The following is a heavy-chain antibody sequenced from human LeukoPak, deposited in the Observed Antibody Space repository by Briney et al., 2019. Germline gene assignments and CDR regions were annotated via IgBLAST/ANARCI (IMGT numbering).Heavy chain of an antibody. J-gene: IGHJ4*02. D-gene: IGHD3-10*01. CDR2: IYWDDDK. CDR1: GFSLSTSGVG. V-gene: IGHV2-5*02. CDR3: AGGSGRTFDY. Sequence: SGPTLVKPTQTLTLTCTFSGFSLSTSGVGVGWIRQPPGKALEWLALIYWDDDKRYSPSLESRLPLTNDPSKNQVVLKMTNMDPVDTATYYCAGGSGRTFDYWGQGTLVTVSS.